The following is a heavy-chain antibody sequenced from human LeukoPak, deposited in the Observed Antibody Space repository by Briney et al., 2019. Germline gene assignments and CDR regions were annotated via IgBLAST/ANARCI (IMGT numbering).Heavy chain of an antibody. CDR1: GFTFDDYA. V-gene: IGHV3-9*01. Sequence: GRSLRLSCAASGFTFDDYAMHWVRQAPGKGLEWVSGISWNSGSIGYADSVKGRFTISRDNAKNSLYLQMNSLRAEDTALYYCAKDSGRFLEWLPDAFDIWGQGTMVTVS. J-gene: IGHJ3*02. CDR2: ISWNSGSI. D-gene: IGHD3-3*01. CDR3: AKDSGRFLEWLPDAFDI.